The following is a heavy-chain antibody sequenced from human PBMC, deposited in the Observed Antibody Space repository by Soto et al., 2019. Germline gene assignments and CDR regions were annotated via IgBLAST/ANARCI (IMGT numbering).Heavy chain of an antibody. J-gene: IGHJ6*02. CDR2: TYQSGSA. Sequence: SETLSLTCTVSGGSISSGGYSWTWIRQSPGKGLEWIGCTYQSGSAYYNPSLKSRVTISVDRSKNQFSLNLTSVTAADTAVYYCARDYYGMDVWGQGTTVTVSS. CDR1: GGSISSGGYS. V-gene: IGHV4-30-2*06. CDR3: ARDYYGMDV.